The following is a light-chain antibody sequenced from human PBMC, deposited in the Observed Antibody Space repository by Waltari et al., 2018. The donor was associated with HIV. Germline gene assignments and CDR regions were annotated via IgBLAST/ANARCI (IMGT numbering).Light chain of an antibody. V-gene: IGKV1-33*01. CDR3: QQYDSLLT. CDR1: QDISEY. CDR2: DAS. J-gene: IGKJ4*01. Sequence: DIQMTQSPSSLSASVGDRVTITCQASQDISEYLNWSQQKPWTAPKLLIYDASNLETVVPSRFSGTGSGTDFTFTISSLQPEDIATYYCQQYDSLLTFGGGTKVEIK.